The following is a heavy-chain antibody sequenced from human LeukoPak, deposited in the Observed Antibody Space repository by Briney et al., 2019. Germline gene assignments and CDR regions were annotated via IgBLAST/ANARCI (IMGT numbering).Heavy chain of an antibody. CDR1: GGSISSSSYY. CDR2: IYYSGST. V-gene: IGHV4-39*07. D-gene: IGHD2-2*02. J-gene: IGHJ4*02. CDR3: ARGQVAVGSIVVVPAAIAPVGYYFDY. Sequence: SSETLSLTCTVSGGSISSSSYYWGWIRQPPGKGLEWIGSIYYSGSTYYNPSLKSRVTISVDTSKNQFSLKLSSVTAADTAVYYCARGQVAVGSIVVVPAAIAPVGYYFDYWGQGTLVTVSS.